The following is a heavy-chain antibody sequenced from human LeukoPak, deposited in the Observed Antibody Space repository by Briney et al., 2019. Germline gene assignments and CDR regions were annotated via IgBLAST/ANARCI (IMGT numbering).Heavy chain of an antibody. CDR3: ARGSVYYDFWSGYYRQGTEPSFDP. J-gene: IGHJ5*02. CDR2: MNPNRGNT. D-gene: IGHD3-3*01. CDR1: GYTFTSYD. Sequence: GASVTVSCKASGYTFTSYDINWVRQAAGQGLEWMGWMNPNRGNTGYAQKFQGRVTMTRNTSIRTAYMELSSLRSEDTAVYYCARGSVYYDFWSGYYRQGTEPSFDPWGQGTLVTVSS. V-gene: IGHV1-8*01.